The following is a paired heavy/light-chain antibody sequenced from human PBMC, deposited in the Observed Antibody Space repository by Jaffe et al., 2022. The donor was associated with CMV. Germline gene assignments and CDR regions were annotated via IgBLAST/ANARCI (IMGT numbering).Light chain of an antibody. J-gene: IGKJ1*01. CDR1: QSVSSN. CDR2: GAS. Sequence: EIVMTQSPATLSVSPGERATLSCRASQSVSSNLAWYQQKPGQAPRLLIYGASTRATGISARFSGSGSGTEFTLTISSLQSEDFAVYYCQQCNIWPLTFGQGTRVEVK. CDR3: QQCNIWPLT. V-gene: IGKV3-15*01.
Heavy chain of an antibody. Sequence: QLQLQESGPGLVKPSETLSLTCSVSGGSISSSHYFWGWIRQPPGRGLEWIGTIYHTGNTYYNPSLESRVTISVDTSKNQFSLKLSSATAADTAVYYCARGGQLWFRYYYGMDVWGQGTTVTVSS. CDR3: ARGGQLWFRYYYGMDV. CDR1: GGSISSSHYF. CDR2: IYHTGNT. D-gene: IGHD5-18*01. V-gene: IGHV4-39*01. J-gene: IGHJ6*02.